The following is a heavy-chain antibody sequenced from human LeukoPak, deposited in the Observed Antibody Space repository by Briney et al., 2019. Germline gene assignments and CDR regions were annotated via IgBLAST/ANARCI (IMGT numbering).Heavy chain of an antibody. CDR1: GYSFINHW. CDR3: ARQGSPLVGYDSTGYYYALTFDY. Sequence: GESLKISCKASGYSFINHWIGWVRQKPGKGLEWMGIIYPGDSDTRYSPSFQGQVTISADKSISTAYSQWSSLKASDTAMYYCARQGSPLVGYDSTGYYYALTFDYRGQGTLVTVSS. D-gene: IGHD3-22*01. J-gene: IGHJ4*02. CDR2: IYPGDSDT. V-gene: IGHV5-51*01.